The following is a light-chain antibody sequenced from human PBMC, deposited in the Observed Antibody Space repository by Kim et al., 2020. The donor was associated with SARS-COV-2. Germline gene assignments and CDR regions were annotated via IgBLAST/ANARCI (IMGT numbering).Light chain of an antibody. CDR2: QDS. CDR3: QAWDSLAV. J-gene: IGLJ2*01. V-gene: IGLV3-1*01. CDR1: KLGDKY. Sequence: SYELTQPPSVSVSPGQTASITCSGDKLGDKYACWYQQKPGQSPVLVIYQDSKRPSGIPERFSGSNSGNTATLTISGTQAMDEADYYCQAWDSLAVFVGGT.